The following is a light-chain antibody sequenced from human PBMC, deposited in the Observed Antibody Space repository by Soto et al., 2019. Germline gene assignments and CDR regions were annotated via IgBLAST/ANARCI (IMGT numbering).Light chain of an antibody. Sequence: DIQMTQSASSLSASVGEKVTITYRASQRVSKYLNWYQQKPGKAPKLLIYAVSNLQTGVPSRFTGTASGTEYTLSISSLQPEDFATYYCQQSYSAPRTFGQGTKVEIK. CDR3: QQSYSAPRT. J-gene: IGKJ1*01. CDR2: AVS. CDR1: QRVSKY. V-gene: IGKV1-39*01.